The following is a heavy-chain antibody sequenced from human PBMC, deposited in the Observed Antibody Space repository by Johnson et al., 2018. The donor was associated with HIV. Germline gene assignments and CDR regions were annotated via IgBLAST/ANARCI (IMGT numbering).Heavy chain of an antibody. CDR3: ARGGGAYCGGDCLRTFDI. Sequence: VQLVESGGRLVQPGGSLGLSCAASGFTFRTYWMTWVRQAPGKGLEWVSVIYNGGDKFYADSVKGRFFISRDNSKSTLFLQMNSLRAEDSAAYYCARGGGAYCGGDCLRTFDIGGQVTMVTVSS. CDR2: IYNGGDK. CDR1: GFTFRTYW. J-gene: IGHJ3*02. D-gene: IGHD2-21*02. V-gene: IGHV3-66*01.